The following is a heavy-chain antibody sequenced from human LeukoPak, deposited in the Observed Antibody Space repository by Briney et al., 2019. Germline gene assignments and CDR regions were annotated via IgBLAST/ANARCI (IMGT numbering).Heavy chain of an antibody. CDR3: ARVKGYGGNGDY. V-gene: IGHV1-2*02. CDR1: GYTFTGYY. J-gene: IGHJ4*02. D-gene: IGHD4-17*01. CDR2: INPNSGGT. Sequence: ASMKVSCKASGYTFTGYYMHWVRQAPGQGLEWMGWINPNSGGTNYAQKFQGRVTMTRDTSISTAYMELSRLRSDDTAVYYCARVKGYGGNGDYWGQGTLVTVSS.